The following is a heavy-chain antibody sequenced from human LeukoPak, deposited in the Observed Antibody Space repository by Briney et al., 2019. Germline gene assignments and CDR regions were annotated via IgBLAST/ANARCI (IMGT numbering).Heavy chain of an antibody. J-gene: IGHJ4*02. Sequence: ASVKVSCKASGYTFTSYGISWVRQAPGQXXXXMGWISAYNGNTNYAQKLQGRVTMTTDTSTSTAYMELRSLRSDDTAVYYCAKAGTSTFADYWGQGTLVTVSS. CDR2: ISAYNGNT. CDR1: GYTFTSYG. V-gene: IGHV1-18*01. CDR3: AKAGTSTFADY. D-gene: IGHD3-3*02.